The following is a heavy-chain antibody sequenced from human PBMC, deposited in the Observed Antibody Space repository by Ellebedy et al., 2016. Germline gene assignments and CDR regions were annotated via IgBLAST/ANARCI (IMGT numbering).Heavy chain of an antibody. Sequence: SETLSLTXTVSGGSISSYYWSWIRQPPGKGLEWIGYIYYSGSTNYNPSLKSRVTISVDTSKNQFSLKLSSVTAADTAVYYCARDTNLRYSGYDLGYFDYWGQGTLVTVSS. V-gene: IGHV4-59*12. D-gene: IGHD5-12*01. CDR2: IYYSGST. CDR1: GGSISSYY. CDR3: ARDTNLRYSGYDLGYFDY. J-gene: IGHJ4*02.